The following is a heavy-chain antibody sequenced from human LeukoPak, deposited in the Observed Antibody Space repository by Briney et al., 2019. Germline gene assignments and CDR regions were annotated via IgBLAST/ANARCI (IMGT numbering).Heavy chain of an antibody. D-gene: IGHD1-1*01. J-gene: IGHJ4*02. Sequence: ASMKVSCKTSGYTFTYYAVSWVRQAPGQGLEWMGWISGYNGNTNYAQEFQGRVTMTTDTSTSTAYMELRSLRSDDTAVYFCARDTITYGTPGDYWGQGTLVTVSS. CDR2: ISGYNGNT. V-gene: IGHV1-18*01. CDR3: ARDTITYGTPGDY. CDR1: GYTFTYYA.